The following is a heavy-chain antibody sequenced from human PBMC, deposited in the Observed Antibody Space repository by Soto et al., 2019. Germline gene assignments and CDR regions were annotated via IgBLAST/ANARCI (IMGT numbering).Heavy chain of an antibody. V-gene: IGHV3-23*01. CDR1: GLIFSNYA. CDR2: IRDSDGTT. Sequence: GGSLRLSYAASGLIFSNYAMAWVRQAPGKGLQWVSGIRDSDGTTWYADSVKGRFIISRDISENTVYLQMNSLRADDTALYFCARSTLQNSVFGHWGQGTLVTVSS. CDR3: ARSTLQNSVFGH. D-gene: IGHD1-26*01. J-gene: IGHJ4*02.